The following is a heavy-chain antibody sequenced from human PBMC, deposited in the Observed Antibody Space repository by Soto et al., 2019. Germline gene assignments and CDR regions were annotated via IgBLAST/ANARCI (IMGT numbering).Heavy chain of an antibody. Sequence: SETLSLTCSVSGDSISSSFYYWGWIRQPPGKGLEWIGNIYYNGRTYYNPSLTSRVTISIDTSKNQFSLNLSSVTAADTAVYYCARRAQLWFAFDFWGQGTMVTVSS. CDR2: IYYNGRT. CDR1: GDSISSSFYY. D-gene: IGHD5-18*01. V-gene: IGHV4-39*01. J-gene: IGHJ3*01. CDR3: ARRAQLWFAFDF.